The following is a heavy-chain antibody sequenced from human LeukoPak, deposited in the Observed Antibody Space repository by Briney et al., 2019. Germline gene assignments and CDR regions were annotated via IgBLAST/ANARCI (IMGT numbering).Heavy chain of an antibody. CDR1: GGAISRGGDY. Sequence: SETLSLTCTVSGGAISRGGDYWSWIRQRPGKGLEWIGYIYYSGSTYYNPSLKSRVTISVDTSKNQFSLKLSSVTAADTAVYYCARDSFNDFWSGGDRMDVWGQGTTVTVSS. CDR2: IYYSGST. V-gene: IGHV4-31*03. D-gene: IGHD3-3*01. CDR3: ARDSFNDFWSGGDRMDV. J-gene: IGHJ6*02.